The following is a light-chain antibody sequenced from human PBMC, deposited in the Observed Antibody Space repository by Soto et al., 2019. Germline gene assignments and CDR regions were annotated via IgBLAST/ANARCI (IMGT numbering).Light chain of an antibody. J-gene: IGKJ2*01. V-gene: IGKV1-39*01. CDR3: QQSFIPPPYT. CDR2: GAS. Sequence: DIQMTQSPSSLSASVGDRVTITCRASQSISSYLNWYQQKPGKAPKLLIYGASSLQSGVPSRFSGSGSGTDFTLTISTLQPEDFATYYCQQSFIPPPYTFGQGTKLEI. CDR1: QSISSY.